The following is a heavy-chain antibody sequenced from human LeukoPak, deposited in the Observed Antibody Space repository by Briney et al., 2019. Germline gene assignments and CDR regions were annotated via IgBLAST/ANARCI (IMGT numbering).Heavy chain of an antibody. CDR3: ARDWDSRNDYFDP. CDR1: GYTFTSYG. V-gene: IGHV1-18*01. Sequence: GASVTVSCKASGYTFTSYGISWVRQAPGQGLEGMGWTSAHNDDTNYAETLQGRLTMTTDISTSTAYMELTSLRSDDTAVYYCARDWDSRNDYFDPWGQGTLVIVSS. D-gene: IGHD1-1*01. CDR2: TSAHNDDT. J-gene: IGHJ4*02.